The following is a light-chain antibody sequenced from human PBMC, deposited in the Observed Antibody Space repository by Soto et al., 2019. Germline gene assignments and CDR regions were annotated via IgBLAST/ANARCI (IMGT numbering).Light chain of an antibody. CDR2: EVS. J-gene: IGLJ1*01. CDR3: SSHTNSDTYV. Sequence: QSALTQPPSVSGSPGQSVTISCTGTSSDVGSYNRVSWYQQPPGTAPKLMIFEVSYRPSGVPDRFSGSRSGNTASLTISGLQAEYEADYYCSSHTNSDTYVFGTGTKVTVL. CDR1: SSDVGSYNR. V-gene: IGLV2-18*02.